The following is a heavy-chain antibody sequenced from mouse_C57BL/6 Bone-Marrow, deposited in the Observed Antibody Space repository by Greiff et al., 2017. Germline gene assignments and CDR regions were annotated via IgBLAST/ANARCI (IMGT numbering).Heavy chain of an antibody. CDR3: ARMTWGNYVSTRDY. D-gene: IGHD1-1*01. J-gene: IGHJ2*01. V-gene: IGHV1-64*01. Sequence: QVQLQQPGAELVKPGASVKLSCKASGYTFTSYWMHWVKQRPGQGIEWIGMIHPNSGSTNYNEKFKSKATLTVDKSSSTAYIQLSSLTSSDSAVYYCARMTWGNYVSTRDYWGQGTTLTVSS. CDR2: IHPNSGST. CDR1: GYTFTSYW.